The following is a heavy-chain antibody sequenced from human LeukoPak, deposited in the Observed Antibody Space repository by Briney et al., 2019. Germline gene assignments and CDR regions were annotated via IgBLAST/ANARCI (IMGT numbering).Heavy chain of an antibody. CDR2: ISPGGSTI. D-gene: IGHD6-6*01. CDR1: GFTFSEYY. Sequence: GGSLRLSCAASGFTFSEYYMTWIRQAPGKGLEWLSYISPGGSTIYYADSMKGRLTISRDSAKKSLDLQMNSLRAEDTAVYYCARDRESSSMSWAFDYWSQGTLVTVSS. CDR3: ARDRESSSMSWAFDY. V-gene: IGHV3-11*04. J-gene: IGHJ4*02.